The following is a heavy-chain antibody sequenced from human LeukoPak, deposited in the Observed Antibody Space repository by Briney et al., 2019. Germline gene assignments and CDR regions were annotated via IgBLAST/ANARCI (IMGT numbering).Heavy chain of an antibody. CDR2: IRYDGSNK. CDR1: GFTFSSYG. D-gene: IGHD3-22*01. CDR3: AKTMSPYYYDSSGF. Sequence: AGGSLRLSCAASGFTFSSYGMHWVRQAPGKGLEWVAFIRYDGSNKYYADSVKGRFTISRVNSKNTLYLQMNSLRTEDTAVYYCAKTMSPYYYDSSGFWGQGTLVTVSS. J-gene: IGHJ4*02. V-gene: IGHV3-30*02.